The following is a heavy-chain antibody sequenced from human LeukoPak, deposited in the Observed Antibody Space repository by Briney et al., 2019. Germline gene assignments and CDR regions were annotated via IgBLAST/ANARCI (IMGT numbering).Heavy chain of an antibody. D-gene: IGHD5-18*01. J-gene: IGHJ4*02. V-gene: IGHV3-30*03. CDR1: GFTFSSYG. CDR2: ISYDGSNK. CDR3: ASGRIQLWLLYY. Sequence: GGSLRLSCAASGFTFSSYGMHWVRQAPGKGLEWVAVISYDGSNKYYADSVEGRFTISRDNSKNTLYLQMNSLRAEDTAVYYCASGRIQLWLLYYWGQGTLVTVSS.